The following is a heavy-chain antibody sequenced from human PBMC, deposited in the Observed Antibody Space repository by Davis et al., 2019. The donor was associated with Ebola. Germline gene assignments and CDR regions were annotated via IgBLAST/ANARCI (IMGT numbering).Heavy chain of an antibody. CDR2: IYYSGST. CDR3: ARAPTEYYYDSSGYYLRPDAFDI. J-gene: IGHJ3*02. V-gene: IGHV4-59*01. D-gene: IGHD3-22*01. CDR1: GGSISSYY. Sequence: SETLSLTCTVSGGSISSYYWSWIRQPPGKGLEWIGYIYYSGSTNYNPSLKRRVTISVDTSKNQFSLKLSSVTAADTAVYYCARAPTEYYYDSSGYYLRPDAFDIWGQGTMVTVSS.